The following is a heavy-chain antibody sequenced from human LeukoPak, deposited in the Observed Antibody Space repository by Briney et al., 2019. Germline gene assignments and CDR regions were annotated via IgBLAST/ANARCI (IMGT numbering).Heavy chain of an antibody. V-gene: IGHV3-66*01. CDR3: ASPVTTVTMALRY. CDR2: IYSGGST. Sequence: GGSLRLSCAASGFTVSSNYMSWVRQAPGKGLEWVSVIYSGGSTYYADSVKGRFTISRDNSKNTLYLQMNSLRAEDTAVYYCASPVTTVTMALRYWGRGTLVTVSS. J-gene: IGHJ4*02. CDR1: GFTVSSNY. D-gene: IGHD4-17*01.